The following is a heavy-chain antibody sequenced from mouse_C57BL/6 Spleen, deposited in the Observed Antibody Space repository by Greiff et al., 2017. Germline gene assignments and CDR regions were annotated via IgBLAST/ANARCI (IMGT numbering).Heavy chain of an antibody. CDR3: ARPANWDTPFYYFDY. CDR1: GYTFTSYW. D-gene: IGHD4-1*01. V-gene: IGHV1-55*01. CDR2: IYPGSGST. Sequence: QVQLQQPGAELVKPGASVKMSCKASGYTFTSYWITWVKQRPGQGLEWIGDIYPGSGSTNYNEKFKSKATLTVDTSSSTAYMQLSSLTSEDSAVYYCARPANWDTPFYYFDYWGQGTTLTVSS. J-gene: IGHJ2*01.